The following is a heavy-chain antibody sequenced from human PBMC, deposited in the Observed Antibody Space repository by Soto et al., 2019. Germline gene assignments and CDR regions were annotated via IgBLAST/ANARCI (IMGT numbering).Heavy chain of an antibody. CDR1: GYTLTELS. V-gene: IGHV1-24*01. J-gene: IGHJ6*02. CDR2: FDPEDGET. CDR3: ARGPKWIQLWLEDSYYYGMDV. D-gene: IGHD5-18*01. Sequence: ASVKVSCKVSGYTLTELSMHLVRQAPGKGLEWMGGFDPEDGETIYAQKFQGRVTMTEDTSTDTAYMELSSLRSDDTAVYYCARGPKWIQLWLEDSYYYGMDVWGQGTTVTVS.